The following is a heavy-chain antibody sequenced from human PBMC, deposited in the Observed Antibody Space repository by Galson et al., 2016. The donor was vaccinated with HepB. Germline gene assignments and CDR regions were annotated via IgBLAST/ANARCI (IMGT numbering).Heavy chain of an antibody. CDR2: INLSDATR. CDR3: ARRGHNNGLDF. J-gene: IGHJ4*02. CDR1: GYTFTHSY. V-gene: IGHV1-46*01. D-gene: IGHD5-24*01. Sequence: SVKISCKASGYTFTHSYMHWVRQAPGQGLEWMGVINLSDATRNHAQKFQGRVTMTWDRSSTTVYMALSSLRYEDTAIYYCARRGHNNGLDFWGPGTPVSVS.